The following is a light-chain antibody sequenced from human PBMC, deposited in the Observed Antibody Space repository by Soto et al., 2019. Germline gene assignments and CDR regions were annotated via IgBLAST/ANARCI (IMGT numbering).Light chain of an antibody. CDR1: QAIRSY. Sequence: DIQMTQSPSSLSASVGDRVTITCRASQAIRSYLNWYQQKPGKAPKLLISDASSLEGGVPSRFSGSGAVTEFTFTISSLQPEDIATYYCQQCYTFPLTFGGGTKVEIK. CDR3: QQCYTFPLT. V-gene: IGKV1-33*01. J-gene: IGKJ4*01. CDR2: DAS.